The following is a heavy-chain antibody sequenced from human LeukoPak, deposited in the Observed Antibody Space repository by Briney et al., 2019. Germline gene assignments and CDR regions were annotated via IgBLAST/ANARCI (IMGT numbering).Heavy chain of an antibody. Sequence: GGSLRLSCAASGFTFSSFAMTWVRQAPGRGLEWVSGISGSGGSGGSTYYADSVKGRFTISRDNAKNSLYLQINSLRAEDTAVYYCAKDLEEIVVVIVDGNYMDVWGKGTTVTVSS. D-gene: IGHD3-22*01. CDR2: ISGSGGSGGST. CDR1: GFTFSSFA. J-gene: IGHJ6*03. CDR3: AKDLEEIVVVIVDGNYMDV. V-gene: IGHV3-23*01.